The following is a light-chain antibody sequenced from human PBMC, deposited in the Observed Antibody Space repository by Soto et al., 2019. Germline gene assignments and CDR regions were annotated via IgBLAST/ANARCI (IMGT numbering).Light chain of an antibody. CDR3: QSYDNSLSGSEV. CDR2: GNG. Sequence: QSVLTQPPSVSGAPGQTVTISCTGSSSNIGAGHDVHWYQQLPGTAPKLLIYGNGNRPSGVPDRFSGSKSGTSASLAITGLQADDEADYYCQSYDNSLSGSEVFGTGTKVTVL. CDR1: SSNIGAGHD. J-gene: IGLJ1*01. V-gene: IGLV1-40*01.